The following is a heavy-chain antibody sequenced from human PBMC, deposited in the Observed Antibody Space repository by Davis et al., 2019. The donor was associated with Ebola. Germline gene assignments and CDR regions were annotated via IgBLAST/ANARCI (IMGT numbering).Heavy chain of an antibody. J-gene: IGHJ3*01. Sequence: SVKVSCKTSGGTFNTSAISWVRQAPGQGLEWMGGIIPIFGTADYAQKFQARVTITADESTSTAYMELYSLRSEDTAVYFCARLWIRAGDPFDVWGQGTVITVSS. D-gene: IGHD3-3*01. CDR2: IIPIFGTA. V-gene: IGHV1-69*13. CDR1: GGTFNTSA. CDR3: ARLWIRAGDPFDV.